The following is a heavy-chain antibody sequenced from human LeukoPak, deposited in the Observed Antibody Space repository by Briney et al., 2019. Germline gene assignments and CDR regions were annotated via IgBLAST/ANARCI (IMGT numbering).Heavy chain of an antibody. Sequence: PSETLSLTCTVSGGSISSGGYYWSWIRQHPGKGLEWIGYIYYSGSTYYNPSLKSRVTISVDTSKNQFSLKLSSVTAADTAVYYCARVASRGKGLIVESYFDYWGQGTLVTVSS. D-gene: IGHD3-22*01. CDR3: ARVASRGKGLIVESYFDY. J-gene: IGHJ4*02. CDR1: GGSISSGGYY. CDR2: IYYSGST. V-gene: IGHV4-31*03.